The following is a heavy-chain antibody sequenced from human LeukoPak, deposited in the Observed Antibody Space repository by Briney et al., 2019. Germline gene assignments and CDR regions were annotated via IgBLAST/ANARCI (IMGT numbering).Heavy chain of an antibody. CDR2: MNPNSGNT. J-gene: IGHJ5*02. CDR3: AREGSRILPGDGYNRGNWFDP. CDR1: GYTFTSYD. V-gene: IGHV1-8*02. D-gene: IGHD5-24*01. Sequence: GASVKVSCKASGYTFTSYDINWVRQATGQGLEWMGWMNPNSGNTGYAQKFQGRVTMTRDTSTSTVYMELSSLRSEDTAVYYCAREGSRILPGDGYNRGNWFDPWGQGTLVTVSS.